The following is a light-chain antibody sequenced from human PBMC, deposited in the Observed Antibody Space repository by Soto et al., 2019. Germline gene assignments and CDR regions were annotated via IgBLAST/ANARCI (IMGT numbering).Light chain of an antibody. CDR3: QHYGSSPWT. V-gene: IGKV3-20*01. CDR2: GAS. J-gene: IGKJ1*01. CDR1: QSVSKY. Sequence: EIVLTQSPGTLFFSPGERATLSCRASQSVSKYLAWYQQKPGQAPRVLIYGASSRATGIPDRFSGSGSGTDFTLTISRLEPEDFAVYYCQHYGSSPWTFGQGTKVEIK.